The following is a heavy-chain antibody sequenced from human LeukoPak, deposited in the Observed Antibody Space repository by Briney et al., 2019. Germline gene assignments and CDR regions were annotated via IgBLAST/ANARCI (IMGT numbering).Heavy chain of an antibody. Sequence: KTGGSLRLSCAASGFTVSSNEMSWVRQAPGKGLEWVSSISSSSNYIYYADSVKGRFTISRDNAKNSLYLQMNSLRAEDMAVYYCARGTSALDYWGQGTLVTVSS. D-gene: IGHD1-7*01. V-gene: IGHV3-21*01. CDR1: GFTVSSNE. J-gene: IGHJ4*02. CDR3: ARGTSALDY. CDR2: ISSSSNYI.